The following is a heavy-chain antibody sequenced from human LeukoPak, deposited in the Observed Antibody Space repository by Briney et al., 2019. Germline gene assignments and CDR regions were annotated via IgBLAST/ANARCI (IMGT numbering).Heavy chain of an antibody. CDR2: IIPILGIA. CDR3: AIFIVVVPAATLGVDY. D-gene: IGHD2-2*01. J-gene: IGHJ4*02. V-gene: IGHV1-69*02. CDR1: GGTFSSYT. Sequence: VASVKVSCKASGGTFSSYTISWVRQAPGQGLEWMGRIIPILGIANYAQKFQGRVTITADKSKSTAYMELSRLRSEDTAVYYCAIFIVVVPAATLGVDYWGQGTLVTVSS.